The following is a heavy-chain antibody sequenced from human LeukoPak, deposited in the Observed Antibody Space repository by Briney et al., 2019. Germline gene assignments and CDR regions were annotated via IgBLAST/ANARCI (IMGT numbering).Heavy chain of an antibody. CDR2: ISGSGGST. V-gene: IGHV3-23*01. CDR1: GFTFSSYA. J-gene: IGHJ4*02. CDR3: AKGPGITIFGVVDY. D-gene: IGHD3-3*01. Sequence: PGGSLRLSCAASGFTFSSYAMSWVRQAPGKGLEWVSAISGSGGSTYYAGSVKGRFTISRDNSKNTLYLQMNGLRAEDTAVYYCAKGPGITIFGVVDYWGQGTLVTVSS.